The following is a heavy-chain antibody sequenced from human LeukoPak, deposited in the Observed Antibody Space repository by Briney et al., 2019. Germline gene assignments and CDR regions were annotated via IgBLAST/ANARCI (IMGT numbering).Heavy chain of an antibody. D-gene: IGHD6-19*01. CDR3: AKGTSSSGWYL. CDR1: GFTFSSYA. Sequence: GSLRLSCAASGFTFSSYAMSWVRQAPGKGLEWVSAISGSGSSTYYADSVKGRFTISRDNSKNTLYLQMNSLRAEDTAVYYCAKGTSSSGWYLWGQGTLVTVSS. J-gene: IGHJ4*02. CDR2: ISGSGSST. V-gene: IGHV3-23*01.